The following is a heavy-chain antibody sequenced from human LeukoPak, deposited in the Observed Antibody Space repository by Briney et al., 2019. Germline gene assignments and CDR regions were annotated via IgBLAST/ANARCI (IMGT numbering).Heavy chain of an antibody. CDR3: ARDISGSYHDFDY. CDR1: GGTFSSYA. V-gene: IGHV1-69*05. CDR2: IIPIFGTA. J-gene: IGHJ4*02. Sequence: SVKVSCKASGGTFSSYAISWVRQAPGQGLEWMGGIIPIFGTANYAQKFQGRVTITTDESTSTAYMELSSLRSEDTAVYYCARDISGSYHDFDYWGQGTLVTVSS. D-gene: IGHD1-26*01.